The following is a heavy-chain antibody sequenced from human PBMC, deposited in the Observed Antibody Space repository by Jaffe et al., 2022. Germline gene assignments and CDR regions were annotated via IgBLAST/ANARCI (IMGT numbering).Heavy chain of an antibody. CDR2: ISSSGSTI. J-gene: IGHJ4*02. D-gene: IGHD5-12*01. V-gene: IGHV3-48*03. Sequence: EVQLVESGGGLVQPGGSLRLSCAASGFTFSSYEMNWVRQAPGKGLEWVSYISSSGSTIYYADSVKGRFTISRDNAKNSLYLQMNSLRAEDTAVYYCAGDIVATTIDHNFDYWGQGTLVTVSS. CDR1: GFTFSSYE. CDR3: AGDIVATTIDHNFDY.